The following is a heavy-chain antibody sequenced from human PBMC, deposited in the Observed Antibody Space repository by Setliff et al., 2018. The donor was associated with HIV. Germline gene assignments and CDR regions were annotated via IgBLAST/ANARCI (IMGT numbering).Heavy chain of an antibody. CDR2: LYFSGGT. CDR1: GDSIGNHY. J-gene: IGHJ6*02. Sequence: SETLSLTCTVSGDSIGNHYWSWLRQPPGKGLEWIGTLYFSGGTSYNSSLKSRVTISGDTSNNQFSLNLTSVTTADTAVYYCARPVSKNFYGMDVWGLGTTVTVSS. CDR3: ARPVSKNFYGMDV. V-gene: IGHV4-59*11.